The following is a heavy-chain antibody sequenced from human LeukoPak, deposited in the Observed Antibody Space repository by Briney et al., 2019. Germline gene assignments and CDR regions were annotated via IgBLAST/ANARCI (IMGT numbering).Heavy chain of an antibody. J-gene: IGHJ6*03. Sequence: PGGSLRLSCAASGFTFNNYGIHGVRQAPGKGLEGVAYIRYDGSNKYYADSVKGRFTISRENSKNTLFLQMNSLRAEDTAVYYCAKDKRNGSGTLYYYYYMDVWGKGTTVTISS. CDR1: GFTFNNYG. D-gene: IGHD3-10*01. CDR2: IRYDGSNK. CDR3: AKDKRNGSGTLYYYYYMDV. V-gene: IGHV3-30*02.